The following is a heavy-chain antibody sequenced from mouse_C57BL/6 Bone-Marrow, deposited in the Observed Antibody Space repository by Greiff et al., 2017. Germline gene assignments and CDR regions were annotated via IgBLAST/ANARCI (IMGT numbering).Heavy chain of an antibody. V-gene: IGHV1-69*01. J-gene: IGHJ1*03. CDR3: ARGRGLRRYFDV. Sequence: QVQLQQPGAELVMPGASVKLSCKASGYTFTSYWMHWVKQRPGQGLEWIGEIDPSDSYTNYNQKFKGKSTLTVDKSSSTASMQLSSLTSEDSAVYYCARGRGLRRYFDVWGTGTTVTVSS. CDR1: GYTFTSYW. CDR2: IDPSDSYT. D-gene: IGHD2-2*01.